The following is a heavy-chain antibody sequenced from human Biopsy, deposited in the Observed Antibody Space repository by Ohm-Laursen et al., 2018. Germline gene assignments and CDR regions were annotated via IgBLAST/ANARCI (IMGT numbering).Heavy chain of an antibody. CDR3: SRLFRLDDYWNDDPPDGFDV. V-gene: IGHV4-61*05. Sequence: SDTLSLTWTVSGGSIGGSGDYWSWIRQPPGKGLEWIGYISDTGTTNYNPSLRGRVAMSVDTSKNQFSLQLTSVTAAGTAMVFCSRLFRLDDYWNDDPPDGFDVWGQGTMVTVSS. D-gene: IGHD3-3*01. J-gene: IGHJ3*01. CDR1: GGSIGGSGDY. CDR2: ISDTGTT.